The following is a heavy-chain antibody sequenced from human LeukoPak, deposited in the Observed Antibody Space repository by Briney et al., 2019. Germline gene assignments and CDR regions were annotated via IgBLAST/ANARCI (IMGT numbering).Heavy chain of an antibody. CDR3: ARGRQEVSMIVVVMTAVSYYLDV. V-gene: IGHV4-34*01. J-gene: IGHJ6*03. CDR2: INPSGRI. Sequence: PSETLSLTCAVYGGSFSGYYWTWIRQAPGKGLEWIGEINPSGRISYNPSLKSRLTISVDATKNQFSLNLRSLTAADTAVYYCARGRQEVSMIVVVMTAVSYYLDVWGKGTTVTVS. D-gene: IGHD3-22*01. CDR1: GGSFSGYY.